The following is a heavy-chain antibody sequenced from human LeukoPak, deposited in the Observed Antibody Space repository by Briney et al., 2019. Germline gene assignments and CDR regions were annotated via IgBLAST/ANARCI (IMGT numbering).Heavy chain of an antibody. CDR1: GFTFNNYA. D-gene: IGHD1-20*01. CDR2: ISASGGST. CDR3: AEDFNNWNDAFFDY. J-gene: IGHJ4*02. Sequence: GGSLRLSCAASGFTFNNYAMSWVRQAPGKGLEWVSGISASGGSTAYAGSVKGRFTISRDNSKNTVYLQMHGLRAEDTAVYYCAEDFNNWNDAFFDYWGQGTLVTVSS. V-gene: IGHV3-23*01.